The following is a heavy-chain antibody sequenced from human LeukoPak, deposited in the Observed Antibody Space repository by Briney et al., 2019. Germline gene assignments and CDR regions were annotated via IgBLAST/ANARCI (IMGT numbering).Heavy chain of an antibody. CDR2: VNHSGST. CDR3: ARGLRRRTMIAVPRRALWFDP. Sequence: SETLSLTCTVSGYSISSGYYWSWTRQVPGKGLEWIGEVNHSGSTNYNPSLKSRVTISVDTSKNHFSLKLSSVTAADTAVYYCARGLRRRTMIAVPRRALWFDPWGQGTLVTVSS. CDR1: GYSISSGYY. J-gene: IGHJ5*02. D-gene: IGHD3-22*01. V-gene: IGHV4-38-2*02.